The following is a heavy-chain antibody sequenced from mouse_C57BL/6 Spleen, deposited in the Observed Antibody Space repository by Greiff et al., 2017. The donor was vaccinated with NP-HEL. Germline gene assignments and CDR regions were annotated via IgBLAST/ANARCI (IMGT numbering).Heavy chain of an antibody. D-gene: IGHD1-1*01. Sequence: EVMLVESGGGLVKPGGSLKLSCAASGFTFSDYGMHWVRQAPEKGLEWVAYISSGSSTIYYADTVKGRFTISRDNAKNTLFLQMTSLRSEDTAMYYCARRNTTVGNFDYWGQGTTLTVSS. V-gene: IGHV5-17*01. CDR2: ISSGSSTI. CDR3: ARRNTTVGNFDY. J-gene: IGHJ2*01. CDR1: GFTFSDYG.